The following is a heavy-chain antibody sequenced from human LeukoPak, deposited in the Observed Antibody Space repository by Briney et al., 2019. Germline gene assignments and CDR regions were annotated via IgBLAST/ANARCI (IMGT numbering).Heavy chain of an antibody. D-gene: IGHD5-24*01. V-gene: IGHV3-9*02. CDR3: ARAGRWLQSLFDY. CDR2: ISWNSGSI. CDR1: GFTSDDYA. J-gene: IGHJ4*02. Sequence: GGSLRLSCAASGFTSDDYAMHWVRQAPGKGLEWVSSISWNSGSIVYADSVKGRFTISRDNAKNSLYLQMNSLRAEDTAVYYCARAGRWLQSLFDYWGQGTLVTVSS.